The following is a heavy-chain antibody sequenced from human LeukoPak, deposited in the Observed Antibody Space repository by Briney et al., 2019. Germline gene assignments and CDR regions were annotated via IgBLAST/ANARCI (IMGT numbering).Heavy chain of an antibody. CDR3: ARDPHHIGYCSSTSCYTRWFDP. CDR2: ISAYNGNT. CDR1: GYTFTSYG. J-gene: IGHJ5*02. D-gene: IGHD2-2*02. V-gene: IGHV1-18*01. Sequence: ASVKVSCKASGYTFTSYGISWVRQAPGQGVEWMGWISAYNGNTNYAQKLQGRVTMTTDTSTSTAYMELRSLRSDDTAVYYCARDPHHIGYCSSTSCYTRWFDPWGQGTLVTVSS.